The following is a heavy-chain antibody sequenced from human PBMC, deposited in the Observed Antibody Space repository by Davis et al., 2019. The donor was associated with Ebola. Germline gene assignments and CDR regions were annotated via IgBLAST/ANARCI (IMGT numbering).Heavy chain of an antibody. CDR3: AGYSGSYYWWFDP. V-gene: IGHV5-10-1*01. J-gene: IGHJ5*02. CDR2: IDPSDSYT. Sequence: GESLKISCKTSGYNFATYWIGWVRQTPEKGLEWMGRIDPSDSYTNYSPSFQGHVTISADKSISTAYLQWSSLKASDTAMYYCAGYSGSYYWWFDPWGQGTLVTVSS. D-gene: IGHD1-26*01. CDR1: GYNFATYW.